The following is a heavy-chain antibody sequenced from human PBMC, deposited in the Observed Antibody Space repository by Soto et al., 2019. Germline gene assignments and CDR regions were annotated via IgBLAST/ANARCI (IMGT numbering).Heavy chain of an antibody. CDR1: GFTFSSYA. Sequence: QVQLVESGGGVVQPGRSLRLSCAASGFTFSSYAMHWVRQAPGKGLEWVAVISYDGSNKCYADSVKGRFTISRDNSKNTLYLQMNSLRAEDTAVYYCARDGYSSSSWVRYYYYYGMDVWGQGTTVTVSS. CDR3: ARDGYSSSSWVRYYYYYGMDV. CDR2: ISYDGSNK. J-gene: IGHJ6*02. D-gene: IGHD6-6*01. V-gene: IGHV3-30-3*01.